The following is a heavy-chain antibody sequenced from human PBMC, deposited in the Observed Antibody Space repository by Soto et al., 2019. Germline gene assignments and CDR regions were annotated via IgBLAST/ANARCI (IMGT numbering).Heavy chain of an antibody. CDR1: GGSISSYY. Sequence: ASETLSLTCTVSGGSISSYYWRWIRQSPGRGLEWIGYVHYSGTTNYNPSLKSRVAMSLDSSKRRFSLTLNSVTAADTAVYYCARGVVVPAARTGWFDPWGQGTLVTVSS. CDR2: VHYSGTT. J-gene: IGHJ5*02. D-gene: IGHD2-2*01. CDR3: ARGVVVPAARTGWFDP. V-gene: IGHV4-59*01.